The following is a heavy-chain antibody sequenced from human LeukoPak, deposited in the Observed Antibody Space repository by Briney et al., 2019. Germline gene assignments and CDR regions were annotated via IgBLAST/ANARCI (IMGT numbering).Heavy chain of an antibody. J-gene: IGHJ3*02. Sequence: PGGSLRLSCVASGFTFSSHGMNWVRQAPGKGLEWVSGIIPSGHTTYYADSVRGRFTISRDNSRNTVYLQMNSLRAEDTAVYYCAKVASSWYFDDAFDIWGQGTMVTVSS. D-gene: IGHD6-13*01. V-gene: IGHV3-23*01. CDR3: AKVASSWYFDDAFDI. CDR1: GFTFSSHG. CDR2: IIPSGHTT.